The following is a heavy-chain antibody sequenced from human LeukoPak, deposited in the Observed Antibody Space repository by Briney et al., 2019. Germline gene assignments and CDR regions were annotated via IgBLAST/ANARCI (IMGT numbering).Heavy chain of an antibody. CDR3: ARQRIAVAGLLDY. CDR2: IYYSGST. Sequence: SETLSLTCTVSGGSISSSSYYWGWIRQPPGKGLEWIGSIYYSGSTYYNPSLKSRVTISVDTSKNQFSLKLSSVTAADTAVYYCARQRIAVAGLLDYWGQGTLVTVSP. J-gene: IGHJ4*02. CDR1: GGSISSSSYY. V-gene: IGHV4-39*01. D-gene: IGHD6-19*01.